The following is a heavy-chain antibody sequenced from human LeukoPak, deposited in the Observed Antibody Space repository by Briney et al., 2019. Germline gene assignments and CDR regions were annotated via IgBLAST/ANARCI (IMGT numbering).Heavy chain of an antibody. D-gene: IGHD3-3*01. Sequence: PGASLRLSCAASGFTFDDYAMHWVRQAPGKGLEWVSGISWNSGSIGYADSVKGRFTISRDNAKNSLYLQMNSLRAEDTALYYCAKDIGPYYDFWSGFDYWGQGTLVTVSS. CDR2: ISWNSGSI. J-gene: IGHJ4*02. CDR3: AKDIGPYYDFWSGFDY. CDR1: GFTFDDYA. V-gene: IGHV3-9*01.